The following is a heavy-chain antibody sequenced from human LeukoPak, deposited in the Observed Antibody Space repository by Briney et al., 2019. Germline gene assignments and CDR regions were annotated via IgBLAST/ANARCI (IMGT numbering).Heavy chain of an antibody. J-gene: IGHJ4*02. CDR1: GGSISSSSYY. D-gene: IGHD3-22*01. V-gene: IGHV4-39*01. Sequence: PSETLSLTCTVAGGSISSSSYYWGWIRQPPGKGLEWIGSIYYSGSTYYNPSLKSRVTISVDTSKNQFSLKLSSVTAADTAVYYCARHGNSITMIAVFDYWGQGTLSPSPQ. CDR3: ARHGNSITMIAVFDY. CDR2: IYYSGST.